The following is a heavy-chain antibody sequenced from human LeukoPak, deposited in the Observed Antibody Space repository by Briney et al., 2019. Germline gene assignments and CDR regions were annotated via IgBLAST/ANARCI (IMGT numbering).Heavy chain of an antibody. CDR2: IYTSGST. V-gene: IGHV4-4*07. D-gene: IGHD6-13*01. Sequence: SETLSLTCTVSGGSISSYYGSWIRQPAGKGLEWIGRIYTSGSTNYNPSLKSRVTMSVDTSKNQFSLKLSSVTAADTAVYYCAREGSSWYNVYLDYWGQGTLVTVSS. J-gene: IGHJ4*02. CDR3: AREGSSWYNVYLDY. CDR1: GGSISSYY.